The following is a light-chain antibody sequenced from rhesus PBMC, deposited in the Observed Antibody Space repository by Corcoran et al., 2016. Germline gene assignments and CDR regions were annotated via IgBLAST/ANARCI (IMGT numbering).Light chain of an antibody. J-gene: IGKJ2*01. CDR1: QSLLHSGGKTY. CDR3: MQGIQLPYS. Sequence: DIVMTQTPLSLPVTPGEPASISCRSSQSLLHSGGKTYLYWYLQKPGQSPQLLIYEVSNRASGVPARVRGRGSGTDFTLKISRVEAEDVGVYYCMQGIQLPYSFGQGTKVEIK. CDR2: EVS. V-gene: IGKV2S15*01.